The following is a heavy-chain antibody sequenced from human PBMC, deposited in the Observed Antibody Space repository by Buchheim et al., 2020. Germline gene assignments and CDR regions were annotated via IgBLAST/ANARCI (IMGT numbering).Heavy chain of an antibody. CDR1: GFTFSSYT. CDR2: ISSSNPYI. V-gene: IGHV3-21*01. Sequence: EVQLVESGGGLVKPGGSLRLSCAASGFTFSSYTMNWVRQAPGKGLEWVSSISSSNPYIDYTDSVRGRFTISRDNGKNSLYLQMNSLRAEDTAIYYCARVIEDGRWSGFDYWGQGTL. CDR3: ARVIEDGRWSGFDY. J-gene: IGHJ4*02. D-gene: IGHD3/OR15-3a*01.